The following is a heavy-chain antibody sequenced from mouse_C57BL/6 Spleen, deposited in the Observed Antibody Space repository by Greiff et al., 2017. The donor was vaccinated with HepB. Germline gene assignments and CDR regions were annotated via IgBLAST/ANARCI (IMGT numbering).Heavy chain of an antibody. CDR1: GYTFPSYG. D-gene: IGHD1-1*01. V-gene: IGHV1-81*01. J-gene: IGHJ1*03. CDR3: ARWEDDYGSSYWYFDV. Sequence: VQLVESGAELARPGASVKLSCKASGYTFPSYGISWVKQRTGQGLEWIGEIYPRSGNTYYNEKFKGKATLTADKSSSTAYMELRSLTSEDSAVYFCARWEDDYGSSYWYFDVWGTGTTVTVSS. CDR2: IYPRSGNT.